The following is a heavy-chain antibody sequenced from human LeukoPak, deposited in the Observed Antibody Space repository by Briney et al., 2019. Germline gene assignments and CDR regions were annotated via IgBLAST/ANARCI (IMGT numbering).Heavy chain of an antibody. V-gene: IGHV3-23*01. CDR3: AKDSLYNWNVGDYYYMDV. CDR1: GFTFSGYA. D-gene: IGHD1-1*01. J-gene: IGHJ6*03. Sequence: GGSLRLSCAASGFTFSGYAMSWVREAPGKGLGWVSALSGRGGSTYYADYVKGRFTISRDNSKNTLYLQMNSLRAEDTAVYYCAKDSLYNWNVGDYYYMDVWGKGTTVTVSS. CDR2: LSGRGGST.